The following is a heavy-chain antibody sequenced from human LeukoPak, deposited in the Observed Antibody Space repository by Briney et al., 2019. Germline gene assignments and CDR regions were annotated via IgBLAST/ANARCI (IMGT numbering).Heavy chain of an antibody. D-gene: IGHD1-26*01. CDR3: AKDPFSGSYYFDY. CDR1: GFTFSSYG. J-gene: IGHJ4*02. V-gene: IGHV3-30*02. CDR2: IRYDGSNK. Sequence: GGSLRLSCAASGFTFSSYGMHWVRQAPGKGLEWVAFIRYDGSNKYYADSVKGRFTISRDNSKSTLYLQMNSLRAEDTAVYYCAKDPFSGSYYFDYWGQGTLVTVSS.